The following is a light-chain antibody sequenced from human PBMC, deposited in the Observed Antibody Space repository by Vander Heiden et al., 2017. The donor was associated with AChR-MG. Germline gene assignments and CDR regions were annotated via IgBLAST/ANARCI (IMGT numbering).Light chain of an antibody. J-gene: IGLJ3*02. CDR2: DVN. V-gene: IGLV2-11*01. CDR1: GSNVGGYNY. CDR3: CSYAGNDTWV. Sequence: HSALTQPRSVSGSPGLSVTISCTGTGSNVGGYNYVSWYQQHPGKAHRLIIYDVNRRPSGVPARLSGSKSGNAASLTISGLLADEEADYYCCSYAGNDTWVFGEGTTLTVL.